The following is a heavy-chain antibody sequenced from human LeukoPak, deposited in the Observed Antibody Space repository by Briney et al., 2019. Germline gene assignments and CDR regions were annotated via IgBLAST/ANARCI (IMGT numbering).Heavy chain of an antibody. D-gene: IGHD5-18*01. V-gene: IGHV3-30*02. J-gene: IGHJ4*02. Sequence: GGSLRLSCAASGFTFSSYGMHWVRQAPGKGLEWVAFIRYDGSNKYYADSVKGRFTISRDNSKNTLYLQMNSLRAEDTAVYYCAKDRREQLWLLTFTGFDYWGQGTLVTVSS. CDR3: AKDRREQLWLLTFTGFDY. CDR2: IRYDGSNK. CDR1: GFTFSSYG.